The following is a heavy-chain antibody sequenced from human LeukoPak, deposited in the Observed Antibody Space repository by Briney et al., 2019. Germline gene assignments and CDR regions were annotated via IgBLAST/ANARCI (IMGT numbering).Heavy chain of an antibody. D-gene: IGHD3-22*01. CDR2: ISWNSGSI. Sequence: GGSLRLSCAASGFTFDDYAMHWVRQAPGKGLEWVSGISWNSGSIGYADSVKGRFTISRDNAKNSLYLQMNSLRAEDMALYYCAKGGGYGSYYYMDVWGKGTTVTVSS. CDR1: GFTFDDYA. V-gene: IGHV3-9*03. J-gene: IGHJ6*03. CDR3: AKGGGYGSYYYMDV.